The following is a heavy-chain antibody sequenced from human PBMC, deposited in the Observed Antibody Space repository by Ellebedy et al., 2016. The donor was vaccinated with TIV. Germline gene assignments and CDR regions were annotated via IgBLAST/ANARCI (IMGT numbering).Heavy chain of an antibody. CDR1: RYTFINNA. V-gene: IGHV1-3*01. J-gene: IGHJ4*02. CDR2: INAGNGDT. D-gene: IGHD3-3*01. CDR3: ATYDFWSASFDF. Sequence: ASVKVSXKASRYTFINNAVHWLRQAPGQRLEWMAWINAGNGDTKYSQKFQGRVTITRDTSASTAYLELGSLSSEDTAMYYCATYDFWSASFDFWGQGTLVTVSS.